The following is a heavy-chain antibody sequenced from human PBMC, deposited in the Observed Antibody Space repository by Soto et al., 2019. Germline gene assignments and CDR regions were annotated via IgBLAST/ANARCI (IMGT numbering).Heavy chain of an antibody. D-gene: IGHD1-26*01. CDR3: ARDKWEIQYTRFDP. Sequence: QVQLVQSGAEVKKPGASVKVSCKASGYTFTSYGISWVRQAPGQVLQWMGWISAYNGNTNYAQKLQGRVTMTTDTAKSTAYMELRSLRTDDTAVYYCARDKWEIQYTRFDPWSQGTLVTVSS. V-gene: IGHV1-18*01. CDR1: GYTFTSYG. J-gene: IGHJ5*02. CDR2: ISAYNGNT.